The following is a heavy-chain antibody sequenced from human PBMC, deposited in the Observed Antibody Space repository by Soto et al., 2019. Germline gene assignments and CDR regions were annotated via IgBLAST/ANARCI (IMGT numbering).Heavy chain of an antibody. CDR2: MNPNSGNT. V-gene: IGHV1-8*01. CDR3: ARRGAAAGTDWFDS. D-gene: IGHD6-13*01. CDR1: GYTFTSYD. J-gene: IGHJ5*01. Sequence: QVQLVQSGAEVKKPGASVKVSCKASGYTFTSYDINWVRQATGQGLEWMGWMNPNSGNTGYAQKLQGRVTMTRNTSISTAYMELSSLRSESTAVDYFARRGAAAGTDWFDSWGQGTLVTVSS.